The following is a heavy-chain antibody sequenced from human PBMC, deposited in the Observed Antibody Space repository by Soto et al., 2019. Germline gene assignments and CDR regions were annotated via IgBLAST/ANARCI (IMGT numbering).Heavy chain of an antibody. CDR3: TRRGYGGYGGGDAFDI. J-gene: IGHJ3*02. D-gene: IGHD5-12*01. CDR1: GYSFTSYW. CDR2: IDPSDSYT. Sequence: GESLNISCTASGYSFTSYWISWVRQMRGEGLEWMGRIDPSDSYTNYSPSFQGHVTISADKSVSTAYLQRSSLKASDTAMYYCTRRGYGGYGGGDAFDIWGQGTMVTVS. V-gene: IGHV5-10-1*01.